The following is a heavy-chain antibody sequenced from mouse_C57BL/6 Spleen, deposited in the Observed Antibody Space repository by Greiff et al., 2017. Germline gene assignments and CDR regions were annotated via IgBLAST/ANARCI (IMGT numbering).Heavy chain of an antibody. D-gene: IGHD1-1*01. CDR2: INYDGSST. CDR3: ARDRGDYYGSDAMDY. J-gene: IGHJ4*01. CDR1: GFTFSDYY. Sequence: EVHLVESEGGLVQPGSSMKLSCTASGFTFSDYYMAWVRQVPEKGLEWVANINYDGSSTYYLDSLKSRFIISRDNAKNILYLQMSSLKSEDTATYYCARDRGDYYGSDAMDYWGQGTSVTVSS. V-gene: IGHV5-16*01.